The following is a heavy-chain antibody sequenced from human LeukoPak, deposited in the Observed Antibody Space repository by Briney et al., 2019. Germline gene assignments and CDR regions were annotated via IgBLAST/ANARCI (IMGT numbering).Heavy chain of an antibody. CDR3: ATLTILTHEGTFAI. Sequence: SETLSLTCTVSGGSISSYYWSWIRQPPGKGLEWIGYIYYSGSTNYNPSLKSRVTISVDTSKIQFSLKLNSVTAADTAVYYCATLTILTHEGTFAIWGHGTTVTVSS. D-gene: IGHD3-9*01. J-gene: IGHJ3*02. CDR1: GGSISSYY. CDR2: IYYSGST. V-gene: IGHV4-59*08.